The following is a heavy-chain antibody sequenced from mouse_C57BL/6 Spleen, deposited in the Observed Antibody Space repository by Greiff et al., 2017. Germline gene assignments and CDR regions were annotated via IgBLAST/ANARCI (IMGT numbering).Heavy chain of an antibody. CDR1: GFSFNTYA. J-gene: IGHJ2*01. V-gene: IGHV10-1*01. CDR3: VRQGYGSSLLDY. CDR2: IRSKSNNYAT. Sequence: EVQLVESGGGLVQPKGSLKLSCAASGFSFNTYAMNWVRQAPGKGLEWVARIRSKSNNYATYYADSVKDRFTISRDDSESMLYLRMNNLKTEDTAMCYCVRQGYGSSLLDYWGQGTTLTVSS. D-gene: IGHD1-1*01.